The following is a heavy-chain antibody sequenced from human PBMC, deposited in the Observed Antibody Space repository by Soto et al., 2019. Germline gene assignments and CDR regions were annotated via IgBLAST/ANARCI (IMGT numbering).Heavy chain of an antibody. J-gene: IGHJ5*02. CDR2: INQSGNT. CDR1: GGSFSGYY. D-gene: IGHD2-2*01. V-gene: IGHV4-34*01. CDR3: ARTFLRHIVVVPAALHLNWFDP. Sequence: SETLSLTCAVSGGSFSGYYWTWIRQIPGKGLEWIGEINQSGNTKYNPSLMSRVTMSVDTSRNQFSLKLSSVTAADTAVYYCARTFLRHIVVVPAALHLNWFDPWGQGTLVTVSS.